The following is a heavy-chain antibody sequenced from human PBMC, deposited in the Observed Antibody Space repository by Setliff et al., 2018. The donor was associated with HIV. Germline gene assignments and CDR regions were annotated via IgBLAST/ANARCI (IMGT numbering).Heavy chain of an antibody. CDR2: IYTSGST. CDR3: ARHDGTYCGGDCYLLGYFDL. Sequence: SETLSLTCIVSGDFISSGGYYWTWIRQPAGKGLEWIGHIYTSGSTNYNPSLKSRVTISKDTSKNQFSLKLSSVTAADTAVYYCARHDGTYCGGDCYLLGYFDLWGRGTLVTVSS. CDR1: GDFISSGGYY. J-gene: IGHJ2*01. V-gene: IGHV4-61*09. D-gene: IGHD2-21*02.